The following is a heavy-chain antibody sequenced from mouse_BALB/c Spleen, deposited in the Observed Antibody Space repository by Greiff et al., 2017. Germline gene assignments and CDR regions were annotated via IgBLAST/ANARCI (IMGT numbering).Heavy chain of an antibody. D-gene: IGHD1-1*01. CDR2: INPGSGGT. J-gene: IGHJ2*01. CDR3: ARGDYYGSSYGFDY. Sequence: VQLQQSGAELVRPGTSVKVSCKASGYAFTNYLIEWVKQRPGQGLEWIGVINPGSGGTNYNEKFKGKATLTADKSSSTAYMQLSSLTSDDSAVYFCARGDYYGSSYGFDYWGQGTTLTVSS. V-gene: IGHV1-54*01. CDR1: GYAFTNYL.